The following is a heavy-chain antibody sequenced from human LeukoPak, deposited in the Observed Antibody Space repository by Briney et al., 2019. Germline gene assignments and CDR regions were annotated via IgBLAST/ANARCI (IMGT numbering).Heavy chain of an antibody. V-gene: IGHV3-49*03. CDR1: GFTFGDYA. Sequence: GGSLRLSCTASGFTFGDYAMSWIRQAPGKWLEWVGFIRSKAYGETADYAASVKGRFTISRDDSKAIAYLQMNSLKTEDTAVYHCTRDRGAYNLYDYWGQGTLVTVSS. D-gene: IGHD1-1*01. J-gene: IGHJ4*02. CDR2: IRSKAYGETA. CDR3: TRDRGAYNLYDY.